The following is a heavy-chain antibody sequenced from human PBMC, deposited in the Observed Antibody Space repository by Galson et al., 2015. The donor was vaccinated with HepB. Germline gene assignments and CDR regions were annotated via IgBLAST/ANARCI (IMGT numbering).Heavy chain of an antibody. CDR2: IRSKATNYAA. Sequence: SLRLSCAASGFTFSGSAIHWVRQASGRGPEWIGHIRSKATNYAALYVPSLKGRFTISRDDSKNMACLHMRSLQTDDTAVYYCVRSGDFSGYSSRWGQGTLVTVSS. CDR3: VRSGDFSGYSSR. CDR1: GFTFSGSA. V-gene: IGHV3-73*01. J-gene: IGHJ4*02. D-gene: IGHD6-13*01.